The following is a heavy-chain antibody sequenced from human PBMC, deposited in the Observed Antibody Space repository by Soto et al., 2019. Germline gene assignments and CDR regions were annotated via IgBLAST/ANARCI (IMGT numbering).Heavy chain of an antibody. J-gene: IGHJ6*02. CDR2: ISGYDGRT. D-gene: IGHD3-16*01. V-gene: IGHV1-18*01. CDR3: ASEGDVPYYYNGMDV. Sequence: QVHLVQSGAEVKKPGASVKVSCKTSGYTFTRYGITWVRQAPGQGLEWMGWISGYDGRTNFAQKVQHRVTMTTYTSPRTVSMELRGLSADDTAVYYWASEGDVPYYYNGMDVWAQGTTVTV. CDR1: GYTFTRYG.